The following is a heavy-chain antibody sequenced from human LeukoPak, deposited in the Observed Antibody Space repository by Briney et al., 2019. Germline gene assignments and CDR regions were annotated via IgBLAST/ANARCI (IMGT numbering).Heavy chain of an antibody. D-gene: IGHD6-19*01. V-gene: IGHV4-31*03. CDR2: VYYYSGST. CDR3: AREMGIAVAGSNWFDP. CDR1: GGSINSGGHY. J-gene: IGHJ5*02. Sequence: SETLSLTCTVSGGSINSGGHYWSWIRQHPEKGLEWIGYVYYYSGSTYYNPSLKSRVTISVNTSKNQFSLNLTSVTAADTAVYYCAREMGIAVAGSNWFDPWGQGTLVTVSS.